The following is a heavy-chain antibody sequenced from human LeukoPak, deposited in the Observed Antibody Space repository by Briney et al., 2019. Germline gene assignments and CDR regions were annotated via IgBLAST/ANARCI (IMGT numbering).Heavy chain of an antibody. CDR3: ARARRSQLPIGMDY. Sequence: GASVKVSCKASGGTFSSYAISWVRQAPGQGLEWMGGIIPIFGTANYAQKFQGRVTITADESTSTAYMELSSLRSEDTAVYYCARARRSQLPIGMDYWGQGTLVTVSS. J-gene: IGHJ4*02. CDR2: IIPIFGTA. V-gene: IGHV1-69*13. D-gene: IGHD2-2*01. CDR1: GGTFSSYA.